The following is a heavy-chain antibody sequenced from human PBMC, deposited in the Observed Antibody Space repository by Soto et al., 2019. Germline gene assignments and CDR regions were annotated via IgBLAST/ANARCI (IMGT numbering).Heavy chain of an antibody. CDR3: ARGNYYAMDV. J-gene: IGHJ6*02. Sequence: GESLKISCKGSGYSFTNYWINWVRQMPGKGLEWMGRIDPSDSYTNCSPSFQGHVTISTDKSISTAYLQWSSLKASDTAMYYCARGNYYAMDVWGQGXTVTVYS. V-gene: IGHV5-10-1*01. CDR2: IDPSDSYT. CDR1: GYSFTNYW.